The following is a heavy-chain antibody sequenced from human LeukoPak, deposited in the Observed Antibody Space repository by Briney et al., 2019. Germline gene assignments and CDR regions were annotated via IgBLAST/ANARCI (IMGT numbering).Heavy chain of an antibody. Sequence: SQTLSLTCAISGDSVSSNSAAWHWIRQSPSRGLEWLGRTYYRSKWYNDYAVSVKSRITINPDTSKNQFSLQLNSVTPEDTAVYYCARDLTMVRGVIRGDAFDIWGQGTMVTVSS. CDR3: ARDLTMVRGVIRGDAFDI. D-gene: IGHD3-10*01. CDR1: GDSVSSNSAA. V-gene: IGHV6-1*01. CDR2: TYYRSKWYN. J-gene: IGHJ3*02.